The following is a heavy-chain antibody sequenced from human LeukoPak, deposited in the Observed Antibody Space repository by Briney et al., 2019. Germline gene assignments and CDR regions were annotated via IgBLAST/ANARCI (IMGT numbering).Heavy chain of an antibody. Sequence: GGSLRLSCAASGFTFSSYAMSWVRQAPGKGLEWVSAISGSGGSTYYADSVKGRFTISRDNSKNTLYLQMNSLRAEDTAVYYCAKSLQRFSDTYYFDYWGQGTLVTVSS. J-gene: IGHJ4*02. D-gene: IGHD3-3*01. CDR3: AKSLQRFSDTYYFDY. CDR2: ISGSGGST. V-gene: IGHV3-23*01. CDR1: GFTFSSYA.